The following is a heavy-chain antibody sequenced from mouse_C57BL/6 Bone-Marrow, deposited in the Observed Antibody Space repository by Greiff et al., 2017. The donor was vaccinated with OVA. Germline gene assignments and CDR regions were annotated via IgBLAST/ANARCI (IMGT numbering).Heavy chain of an antibody. CDR1: GYAFSSSW. Sequence: QVQLKQSGPELVKPGASVKISCKASGYAFSSSWMNWVKQRPGKGLEWIGRIYPGDGDTNYNGKFKGKATLTADKSSSTAYMQLSSLTSEDSAVYFCAREANLYFDYWGQGTTLTVSS. J-gene: IGHJ2*01. CDR3: AREANLYFDY. V-gene: IGHV1-82*01. CDR2: IYPGDGDT.